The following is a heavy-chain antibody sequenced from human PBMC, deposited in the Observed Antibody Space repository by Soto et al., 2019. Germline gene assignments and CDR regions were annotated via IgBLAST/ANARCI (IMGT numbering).Heavy chain of an antibody. J-gene: IGHJ5*02. D-gene: IGHD6-13*01. CDR1: GGTFSSHA. CDR2: IIPMFGTT. CDR3: ARAAIHGSSWYFWFDP. V-gene: IGHV1-69*13. Sequence: SVKVSCKTSGGTFSSHAINWVRQAPGQGLEWMGGIIPMFGTTNYAQEFKGRVIISADESTSTAYMELSSLRSEDADVYYCARAAIHGSSWYFWFDPWGQGTLVTVSS.